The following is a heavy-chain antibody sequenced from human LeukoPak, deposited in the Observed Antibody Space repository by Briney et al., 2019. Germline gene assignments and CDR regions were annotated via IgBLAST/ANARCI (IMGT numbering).Heavy chain of an antibody. Sequence: GESLRLSCAVSGFTVSSNYMSWVRQAPGKGLEWVSVIYSGGSTYYADSVKARFTISRDNSKNKLYLQMNSLRAEDTAVYYCARKYSSGWYYGDDAFDIWGQGTMVTVSS. D-gene: IGHD6-19*01. CDR2: IYSGGST. CDR1: GFTVSSNY. J-gene: IGHJ3*02. CDR3: ARKYSSGWYYGDDAFDI. V-gene: IGHV3-53*01.